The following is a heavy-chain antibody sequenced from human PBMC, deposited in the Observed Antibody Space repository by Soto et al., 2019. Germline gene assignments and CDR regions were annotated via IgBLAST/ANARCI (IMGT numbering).Heavy chain of an antibody. Sequence: SETLFLTCTVSGGSISSGGYYWSWIRQHPGKGLEWIGYIYYSGSTYYNPSLKSRVTISVDTSKNQFSLKLSSVTAADTAVYYCARMLIAAAQKGGIDYWGQGTLVTVSS. V-gene: IGHV4-31*03. CDR3: ARMLIAAAQKGGIDY. CDR1: GGSISSGGYY. D-gene: IGHD6-13*01. J-gene: IGHJ4*02. CDR2: IYYSGST.